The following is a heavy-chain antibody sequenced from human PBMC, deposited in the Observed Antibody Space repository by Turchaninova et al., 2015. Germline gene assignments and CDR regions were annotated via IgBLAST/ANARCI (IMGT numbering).Heavy chain of an antibody. D-gene: IGHD6-19*01. CDR3: ARGGGLGGWSYVDS. J-gene: IGHJ4*02. CDR2: SHPDNGYT. Sequence: QVQLVQSGAEVTKPGASVRVSCTASGYTFPRHDINWVRQATGKGLGWRGWSHPDNGYTDYAQNFKGRVPITMDTSISTAYMELSSLRSEDTAVYYCARGGGLGGWSYVDSWGQGSLVTVSS. CDR1: GYTFPRHD. V-gene: IGHV1-8*03.